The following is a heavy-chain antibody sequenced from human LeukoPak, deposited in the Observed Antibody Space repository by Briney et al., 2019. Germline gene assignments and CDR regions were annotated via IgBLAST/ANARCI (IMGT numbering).Heavy chain of an antibody. D-gene: IGHD4-23*01. Sequence: GGSLRLSCAASGFTFSSYAMHWVRQAPGKGLEWVGRIKSKTDGGTTDYAAPVKGRFTISRDDSKNTLYLQMNSLKTEDTAVYYCTTTYGGNWYYFDYWGQGTLVTVSS. CDR3: TTTYGGNWYYFDY. J-gene: IGHJ4*02. CDR1: GFTFSSYA. CDR2: IKSKTDGGTT. V-gene: IGHV3-15*07.